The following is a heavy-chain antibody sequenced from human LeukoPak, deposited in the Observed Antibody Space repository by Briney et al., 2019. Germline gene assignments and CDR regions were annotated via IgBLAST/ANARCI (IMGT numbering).Heavy chain of an antibody. CDR1: GYSISSGYY. CDR2: IYHSGST. V-gene: IGHV4-38-2*02. J-gene: IGHJ5*02. CDR3: ARGQNWFDP. Sequence: PSETLSLTCTVSGYSISSGYYWGWIRQPPGKGPEWIGSIYHSGSTYYNPSLKSRVTISVDTSKNQFSLKLSSVTAADTAVYYCARGQNWFDPWGQGTLVTVSS.